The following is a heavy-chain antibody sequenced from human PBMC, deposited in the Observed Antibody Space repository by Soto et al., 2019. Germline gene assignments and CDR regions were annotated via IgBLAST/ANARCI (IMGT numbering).Heavy chain of an antibody. J-gene: IGHJ5*02. V-gene: IGHV3-23*01. D-gene: IGHD2-2*01. CDR2: ITGSGGNS. CDR1: GFTFSSYA. Sequence: GGSLRLSCAASGFTFSSYAMSWVRQAPGKGLEWVSAITGSGGNSYYADSVRGRFTISRDNSKNTLYLQMNSLRADDTAVYYCAKHTIERMVPAASHWFDPWGQGTLVTVSS. CDR3: AKHTIERMVPAASHWFDP.